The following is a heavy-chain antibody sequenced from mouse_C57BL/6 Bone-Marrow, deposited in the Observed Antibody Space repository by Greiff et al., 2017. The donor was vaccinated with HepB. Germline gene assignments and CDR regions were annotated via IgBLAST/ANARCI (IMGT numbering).Heavy chain of an antibody. CDR3: ARFMDY. CDR1: GFTFSDYG. Sequence: EVMLVESGGGLVKPGGSLKLSCAASGFTFSDYGMHWVRQAPEKGLEWVAYISSGSSTIYYADTVKGRFTISRDNAKNTLFLQKTSLRSEDTAMYYCARFMDYWGQGTSVTVSS. J-gene: IGHJ4*01. V-gene: IGHV5-17*01. CDR2: ISSGSSTI.